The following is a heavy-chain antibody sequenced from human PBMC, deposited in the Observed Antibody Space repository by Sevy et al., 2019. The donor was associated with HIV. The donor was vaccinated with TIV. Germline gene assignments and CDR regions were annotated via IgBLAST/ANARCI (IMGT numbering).Heavy chain of an antibody. D-gene: IGHD3-16*01. CDR3: ARDKGGKDY. Sequence: GGSLRLSCAASGFTFSDYWMSWVRQAPGKGLEWVANIKEDGSAKYYGDSVKGRFTISRDNADNTLFLQMKSLRVEDTAVYYCARDKGGKDYWGQGTLVTVSS. CDR2: IKEDGSAK. J-gene: IGHJ4*02. V-gene: IGHV3-7*01. CDR1: GFTFSDYW.